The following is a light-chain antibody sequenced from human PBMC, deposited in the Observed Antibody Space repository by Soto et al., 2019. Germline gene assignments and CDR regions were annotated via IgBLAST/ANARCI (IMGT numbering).Light chain of an antibody. CDR3: TSHAGTIDFPYI. J-gene: IGLJ1*01. CDR1: SSDVGAYNY. CDR2: EVN. Sequence: QSVLTQPPSASGSPGQSVTISCTGTSSDVGAYNYVSWYQHHPGKAPKLMVYEVNKRPSGVPDRFSGSKSGNTASLTVSGLQAEDEADYCCTSHAGTIDFPYIFGTGTKVTVL. V-gene: IGLV2-8*01.